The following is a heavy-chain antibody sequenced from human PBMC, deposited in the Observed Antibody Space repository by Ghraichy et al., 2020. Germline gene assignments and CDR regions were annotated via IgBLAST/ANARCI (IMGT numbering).Heavy chain of an antibody. CDR1: GYTFTSYG. J-gene: IGHJ1*01. CDR3: VIERATGYFQY. V-gene: IGHV1-18*01. Sequence: ASVKVSCKASGYTFTSYGLSWVRQAPGQGLEWMGWISAYNGNTNYAQKLQDRVTMTTDTSTSTAYMELRDLRSDDTAVYYCVIERATGYFQYWGQGTLVTVSS. CDR2: ISAYNGNT. D-gene: IGHD5-12*01.